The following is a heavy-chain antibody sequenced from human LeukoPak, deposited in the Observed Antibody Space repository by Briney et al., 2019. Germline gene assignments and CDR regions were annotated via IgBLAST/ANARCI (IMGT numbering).Heavy chain of an antibody. J-gene: IGHJ4*02. Sequence: SETLSLTCAVSGGSISSSNWWSWVRQPPGKGLEWIGEIYHSGSTNYNPSLKSRVIISVDKSKNQFSLKLSSVTAADTAVYYCARYKTGLREIYFDYWGQGTLVTVSS. CDR3: ARYKTGLREIYFDY. V-gene: IGHV4-4*02. CDR1: GGSISSSNW. D-gene: IGHD1-1*01. CDR2: IYHSGST.